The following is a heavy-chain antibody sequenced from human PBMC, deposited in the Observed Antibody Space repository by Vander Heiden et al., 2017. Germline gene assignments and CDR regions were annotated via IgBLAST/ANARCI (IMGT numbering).Heavy chain of an antibody. D-gene: IGHD3-22*01. J-gene: IGHJ4*02. CDR1: GFTFRGEG. Sequence: VQLVDSGGGVVQPGRCLRLSCAASGFTFRGEGMHWVRQAPGKGLEWVAVISYDGSNKYYADSVKGRFTISRDNSKNTLYLQMNSLRAEDTAVYYCAKVNLYYESSGYYFDYWGQGTLVTVSS. V-gene: IGHV3-30*18. CDR3: AKVNLYYESSGYYFDY. CDR2: ISYDGSNK.